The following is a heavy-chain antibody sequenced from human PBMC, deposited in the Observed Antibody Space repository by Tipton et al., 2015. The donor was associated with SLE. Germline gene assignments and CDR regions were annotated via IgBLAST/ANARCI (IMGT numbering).Heavy chain of an antibody. CDR3: AREPRGWQLPHGEALDV. V-gene: IGHV3-74*01. CDR2: INGDGSRI. Sequence: SLRLSCAASEFTISDYWMHWVRQAPGKGLVWVSRINGDGSRITYADSVKGRFTISRDNAKNTLYLQMDSLRVDDTAIYYCAREPRGWQLPHGEALDVWGHGTVVTVSS. CDR1: EFTISDYW. D-gene: IGHD4-23*01. J-gene: IGHJ3*01.